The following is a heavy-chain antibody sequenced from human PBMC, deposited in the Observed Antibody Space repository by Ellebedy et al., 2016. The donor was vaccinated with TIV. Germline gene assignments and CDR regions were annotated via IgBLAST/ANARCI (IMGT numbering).Heavy chain of an antibody. CDR1: GFNFSSYW. CDR3: ARRASYGDYAVQVNPWFDP. J-gene: IGHJ5*02. D-gene: IGHD4-17*01. V-gene: IGHV3-7*01. Sequence: GESLKISCAASGFNFSSYWMTWVRQAPGKGLEWVAKIRQEGDEIYYVESVKGRFTISRDNAKNSLFLQMNSLRVEDTAVYYCARRASYGDYAVQVNPWFDPWGQGTLVPVSS. CDR2: IRQEGDEI.